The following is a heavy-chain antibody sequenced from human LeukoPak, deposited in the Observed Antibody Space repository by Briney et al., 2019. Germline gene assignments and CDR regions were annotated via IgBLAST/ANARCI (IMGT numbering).Heavy chain of an antibody. CDR2: IWPDGSNK. CDR1: GFPFSSYG. V-gene: IGHV3-33*01. J-gene: IGHJ4*02. CDR3: ARHTHGYDWDY. D-gene: IGHD5-12*01. Sequence: GGSLRLSCAASGFPFSSYGMHWVRQAPGKGLVWVAVIWPDGSNKYYADSVKGRFTVSRDNSRNTLYLQMNSLRAEDTAVYYCARHTHGYDWDYWGQGTLVTVSS.